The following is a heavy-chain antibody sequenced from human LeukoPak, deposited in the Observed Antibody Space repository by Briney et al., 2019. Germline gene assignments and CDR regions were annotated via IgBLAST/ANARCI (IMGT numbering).Heavy chain of an antibody. CDR3: VRNGRYCLDY. Sequence: SGTLSLTCDVSGDFIRSSEWWSWVRQRPGKGLEWIGQFFLSGGPNYRPSLRSRVTISVDRSKSQFSLKMASVTAADTAIYYCVRNGRYCLDYWGQGTLVTVSS. CDR2: FFLSGGP. CDR1: GDFIRSSEW. V-gene: IGHV4-4*02. J-gene: IGHJ4*02. D-gene: IGHD1-14*01.